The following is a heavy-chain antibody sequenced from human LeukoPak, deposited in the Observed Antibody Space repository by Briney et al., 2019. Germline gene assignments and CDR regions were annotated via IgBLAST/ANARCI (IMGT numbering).Heavy chain of an antibody. CDR2: ISSSSSYI. CDR3: ARETTSYYYDSSGYFDY. CDR1: GFIFSSYG. J-gene: IGHJ4*02. V-gene: IGHV3-21*01. D-gene: IGHD3-22*01. Sequence: KAGGSLRLSCAASGFIFSSYGMNWVRQAPGKGLEWVSSISSSSSYIYYADSVKGRFTISRDNAKNSLYLQMNSLRAEDTAVYYCARETTSYYYDSSGYFDYWGQGTLVTVSS.